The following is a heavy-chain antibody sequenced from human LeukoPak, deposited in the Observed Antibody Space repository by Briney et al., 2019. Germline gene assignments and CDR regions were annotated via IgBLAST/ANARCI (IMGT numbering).Heavy chain of an antibody. Sequence: ASVKVSCKASGYTFINYGITWVRQATGQGLEWMGWVNPNTGNTGYAQKFQGRVTMTRNTSISTAYMELSSLRSEDTAVYYCARAWVISRLGDAFDIWGQGTMVTVSS. J-gene: IGHJ3*02. CDR2: VNPNTGNT. V-gene: IGHV1-8*02. D-gene: IGHD7-27*01. CDR3: ARAWVISRLGDAFDI. CDR1: GYTFINYG.